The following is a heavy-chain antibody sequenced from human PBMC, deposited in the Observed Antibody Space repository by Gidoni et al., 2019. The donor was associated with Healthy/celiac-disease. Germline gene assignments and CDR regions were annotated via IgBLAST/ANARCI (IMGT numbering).Heavy chain of an antibody. CDR3: ARDRARIGGRIDY. Sequence: QVQLQESGPGPVKPSETLSLTCAVSGYSLSSGYYWGWIRQPPGKGLEWIGSIYHRGSTYYNPSLKRRVTISVDTSKNQCSLKLSSVTAADTAVYYCARDRARIGGRIDYWGQGTLVTVSS. V-gene: IGHV4-38-2*02. J-gene: IGHJ4*02. CDR1: GYSLSSGYY. D-gene: IGHD3-16*01. CDR2: IYHRGST.